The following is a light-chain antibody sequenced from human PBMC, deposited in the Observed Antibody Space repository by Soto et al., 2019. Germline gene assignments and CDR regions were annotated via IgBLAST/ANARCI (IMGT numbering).Light chain of an antibody. J-gene: IGLJ1*01. CDR1: SSDVGGYNY. CDR2: DVS. V-gene: IGLV2-14*03. Sequence: QSALTQPASVSGSPGQSITISCTGTSSDVGGYNYVSWYQHHPGKAPKLMIYDVSNRPSGVSNRFSGSKSGNTASLIISGLQAEDEADYYCSSYTIISTRSTYVFGTGTKVTVL. CDR3: SSYTIISTRSTYV.